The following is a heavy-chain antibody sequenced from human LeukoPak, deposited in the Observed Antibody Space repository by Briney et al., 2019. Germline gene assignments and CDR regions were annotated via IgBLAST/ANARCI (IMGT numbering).Heavy chain of an antibody. CDR1: GGSISSGGYY. J-gene: IGHJ3*02. CDR2: IYYSGST. D-gene: IGHD3-22*01. V-gene: IGHV4-31*03. Sequence: PSETLSLTCTVSGGSISSGGYYWSWIRQHPGKGLEWIGYIYYSGSTYYNPSLKSRVTISVDTSKNQFSLKLGSVTAADTAVYYCARDKDRYYYDSSGYSDAFDIWGQGTMVTVSS. CDR3: ARDKDRYYYDSSGYSDAFDI.